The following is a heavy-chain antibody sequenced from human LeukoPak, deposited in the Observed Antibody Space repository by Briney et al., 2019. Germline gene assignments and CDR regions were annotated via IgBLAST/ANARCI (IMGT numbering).Heavy chain of an antibody. Sequence: GGSLRLSCAASGFTFSSYATNWVRQARGKGLEWVSSISGSSSDIYYADSVKGRFTISRDNAKNSVFLQMNNLRAEDTAIYYCARRGYHDSSGYDYWGQGTLVTVSS. CDR3: ARRGYHDSSGYDY. CDR2: ISGSSSDI. CDR1: GFTFSSYA. J-gene: IGHJ4*02. D-gene: IGHD3-22*01. V-gene: IGHV3-21*06.